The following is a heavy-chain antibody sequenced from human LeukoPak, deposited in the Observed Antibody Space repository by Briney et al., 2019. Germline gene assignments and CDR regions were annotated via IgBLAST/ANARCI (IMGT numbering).Heavy chain of an antibody. CDR2: NNTDESIT. V-gene: IGHV3-74*01. CDR1: GFTFSSYW. D-gene: IGHD3-3*01. Sequence: PGGSLRLSCAASGFTFSSYWMHWVRQAPGKGPVWVSGNNTDESITTYADSVKGRFTISRDNAKNTLYLQMNSLRVEDTALYYCTRDIYDGFDPWGQGTLVTVSS. J-gene: IGHJ5*02. CDR3: TRDIYDGFDP.